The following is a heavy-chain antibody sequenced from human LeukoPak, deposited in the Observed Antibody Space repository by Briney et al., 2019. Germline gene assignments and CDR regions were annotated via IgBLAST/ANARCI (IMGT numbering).Heavy chain of an antibody. CDR2: ISASGTT. J-gene: IGHJ4*02. CDR3: AREGYHLGTDF. Sequence: PSETLSLTCSVSGGSISTYLWSWIRQPAGKGLEWIGHISASGTTNYNASLKSRVTMSADTSKNQFSLRLNSVTAADTAVYYCAREGYHLGTDFWGQGTLVTVSS. CDR1: GGSISTYL. D-gene: IGHD5-18*01. V-gene: IGHV4-4*07.